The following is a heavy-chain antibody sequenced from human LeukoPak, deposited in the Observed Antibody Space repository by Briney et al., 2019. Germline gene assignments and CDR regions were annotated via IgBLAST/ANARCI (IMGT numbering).Heavy chain of an antibody. D-gene: IGHD6-19*01. V-gene: IGHV3-48*03. CDR1: GFTFSSYE. J-gene: IGHJ4*02. CDR2: ISSSGSTI. CDR3: ASGGIIAVAGTGDY. Sequence: QPGGSLRLSCAASGFTFSSYEMNWVRQAPGKGLEWVSYISSSGSTIYYADSVKGRFTISRDNAKNSLYLQMNSLRAEGTAVYYCASGGIIAVAGTGDYWGQGTLVTVSS.